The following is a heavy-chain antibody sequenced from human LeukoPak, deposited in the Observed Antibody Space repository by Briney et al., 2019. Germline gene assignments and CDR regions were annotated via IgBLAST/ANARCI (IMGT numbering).Heavy chain of an antibody. V-gene: IGHV3-21*01. CDR1: GFTFSSYW. CDR3: ASLIAVADDAFDI. D-gene: IGHD6-19*01. J-gene: IGHJ3*02. Sequence: GGSLSLSCAASGFTFSSYWMSWVRQAPGKGLEGVSSISSSSSSIYYAHSVRGRFTISRDNAKNSLYLQMNSLRAEDTAVYYCASLIAVADDAFDIWGQGTMVTVSS. CDR2: ISSSSSSI.